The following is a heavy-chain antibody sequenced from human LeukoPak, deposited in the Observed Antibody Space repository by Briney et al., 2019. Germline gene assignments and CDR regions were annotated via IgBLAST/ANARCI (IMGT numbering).Heavy chain of an antibody. J-gene: IGHJ3*02. CDR3: ARDRGFEVGATKAFDI. Sequence: GGSLRLSCAASGFTFSSYEMNWVRQAPGKGLEWVSYISSSGSTIYYADSVKGRFTISRDNAKNSLYLQMNSLRVEDTAVYYCARDRGFEVGATKAFDIWGQGTMVTVSS. CDR2: ISSSGSTI. V-gene: IGHV3-48*03. CDR1: GFTFSSYE. D-gene: IGHD1-26*01.